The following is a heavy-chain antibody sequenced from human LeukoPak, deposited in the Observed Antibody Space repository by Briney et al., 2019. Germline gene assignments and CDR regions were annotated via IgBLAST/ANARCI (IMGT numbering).Heavy chain of an antibody. CDR3: ARGWAAAGLDY. V-gene: IGHV3-48*03. J-gene: IGHJ4*02. CDR1: GFTFSSYE. D-gene: IGHD6-13*01. Sequence: PGGSLRLSCAASGFTFSSYEMNWVRQAPGKGLEWVSYISSSGSTIYYADSVKGRFTISRDNAKNSLYLQMNSLRAEDTAVYYCARGWAAAGLDYWGQGTLVTVSS. CDR2: ISSSGSTI.